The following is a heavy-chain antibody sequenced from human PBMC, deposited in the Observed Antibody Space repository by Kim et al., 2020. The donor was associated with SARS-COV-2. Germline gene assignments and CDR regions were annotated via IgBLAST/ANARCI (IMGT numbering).Heavy chain of an antibody. Sequence: YTNYSPSFQGHVTISADKSISTAYLQWSSLKASDTAMYYCARLVDDAFDIWGQGTMVTVSS. V-gene: IGHV5-10-1*01. D-gene: IGHD2-8*02. CDR2: YT. J-gene: IGHJ3*02. CDR3: ARLVDDAFDI.